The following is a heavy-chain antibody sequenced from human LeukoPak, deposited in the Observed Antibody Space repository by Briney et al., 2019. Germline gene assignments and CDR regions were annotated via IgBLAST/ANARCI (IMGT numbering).Heavy chain of an antibody. CDR3: ARASLGIQSIDY. D-gene: IGHD7-27*01. J-gene: IGHJ4*02. V-gene: IGHV4-30-2*01. CDR1: GGSISSGGYY. Sequence: PSQTLSLTCTVSGGSISSGGYYWSWIRQPPGKGLEWIGYIYHSGSTYYNPSLKSRVTISVDRSKNQFSLKLSSVTAADTAVYYCARASLGIQSIDYWGQGTLVTVSS. CDR2: IYHSGST.